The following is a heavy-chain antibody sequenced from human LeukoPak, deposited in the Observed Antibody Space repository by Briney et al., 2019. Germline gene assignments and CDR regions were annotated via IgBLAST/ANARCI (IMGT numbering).Heavy chain of an antibody. CDR2: ISSSGSTI. D-gene: IGHD6-13*01. J-gene: IGHJ4*02. Sequence: PGGSLRLSCAASGFTFSSYEMNWVRQAPGKELEWVSYISSSGSTIYYADSVKGRFTISRDNAKNSLYLQMNSLRAEDTAVYYCARDLKIAARPYYFDYWGQGTLVTVSS. V-gene: IGHV3-48*03. CDR3: ARDLKIAARPYYFDY. CDR1: GFTFSSYE.